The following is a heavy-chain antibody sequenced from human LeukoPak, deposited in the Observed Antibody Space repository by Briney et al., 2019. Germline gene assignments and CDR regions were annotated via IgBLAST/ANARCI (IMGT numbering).Heavy chain of an antibody. CDR2: ISGYNGNT. V-gene: IGHV1-18*01. CDR3: ARDGPLPRPNGDYQNDY. CDR1: GYTFTSYG. J-gene: IGHJ4*02. Sequence: ASVKVSCKASGYTFTSYGISWVRQAPGKGLEWMGWISGYNGNTNYAQKLQGRVTMTTDTSTSTVYMELRSLRSDDTAVYYCARDGPLPRPNGDYQNDYWGQGTLVTVSS. D-gene: IGHD4-17*01.